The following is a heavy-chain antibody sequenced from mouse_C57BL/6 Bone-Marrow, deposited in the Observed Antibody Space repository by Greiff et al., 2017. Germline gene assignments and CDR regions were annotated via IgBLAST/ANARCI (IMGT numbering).Heavy chain of an antibody. V-gene: IGHV1-59*01. CDR3: ANRLRSVATGFAY. D-gene: IGHD1-1*01. Sequence: QVQLQQPGAELVRPGTSVKLSCKASGYTFTSYWMHWVKQRPGQGLEWIGVIDPSDSYTNYNQKFKGKATLTVDTSSSTASMQLSSLTSADSAVYYCANRLRSVATGFAYWGQGTLVTVSA. CDR1: GYTFTSYW. J-gene: IGHJ3*01. CDR2: IDPSDSYT.